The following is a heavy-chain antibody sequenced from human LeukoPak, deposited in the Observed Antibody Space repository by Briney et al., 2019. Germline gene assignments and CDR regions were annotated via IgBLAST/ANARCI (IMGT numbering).Heavy chain of an antibody. CDR1: GYSFTTYW. J-gene: IGHJ3*02. D-gene: IGHD7-27*01. V-gene: IGHV5-51*01. CDR3: ARSRAPGAADAFDI. CDR2: IYPGDSDT. Sequence: GESLKISCKGSGYSFTTYWIGWVRQMPGKGLEWMGIIYPGDSDTRYSPSFQGQVTISADKSINTAYLQWSSLKAPDTAMYYCARSRAPGAADAFDIWGQGTMVTVSS.